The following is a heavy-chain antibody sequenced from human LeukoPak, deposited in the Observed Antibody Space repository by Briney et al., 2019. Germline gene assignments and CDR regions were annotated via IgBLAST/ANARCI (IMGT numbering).Heavy chain of an antibody. CDR2: ISSSSSHI. CDR3: ARENAFDI. Sequence: GGSLRLSCAASGFTFSSYSMNWVRQAPGKGLEWVSIISSSSSHIFYADSMKGRFTISRDNAKNSLYLQMHSLRAEDTAVYYCARENAFDIWGQGTLVTVSS. J-gene: IGHJ3*02. CDR1: GFTFSSYS. V-gene: IGHV3-21*06.